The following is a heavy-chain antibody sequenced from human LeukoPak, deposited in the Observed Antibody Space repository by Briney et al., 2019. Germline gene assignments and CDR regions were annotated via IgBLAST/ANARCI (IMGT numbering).Heavy chain of an antibody. CDR3: ARGAFDSSGYLGY. Sequence: PGGSLRLSCAVSGFTVSSNYMSWVRQAPGKGLEWVSVIYSGGSTYYADSVKGRFTISRDNSKNTLYLQMNSLRAEDTAVYYCARGAFDSSGYLGYWGQGTLVTVSS. V-gene: IGHV3-66*01. D-gene: IGHD3-22*01. CDR2: IYSGGST. CDR1: GFTVSSNY. J-gene: IGHJ4*02.